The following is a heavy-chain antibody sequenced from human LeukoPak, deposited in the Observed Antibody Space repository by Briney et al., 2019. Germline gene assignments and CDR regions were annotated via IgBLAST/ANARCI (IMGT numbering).Heavy chain of an antibody. Sequence: GGSLRLSCEASGLSLSNYPMHWVRQAPGKGLEWITLITYDGAFDGGKTYYADSVKGRFTVSRDKSKNTLFLQMSSLRVEDTAVYYCARKRRFGNYYYYGMDVWGQGTTVTVSS. CDR1: GLSLSNYP. D-gene: IGHD3-3*01. V-gene: IGHV3-30*07. CDR3: ARKRRFGNYYYYGMDV. J-gene: IGHJ6*02. CDR2: ITYDGAFDGGKT.